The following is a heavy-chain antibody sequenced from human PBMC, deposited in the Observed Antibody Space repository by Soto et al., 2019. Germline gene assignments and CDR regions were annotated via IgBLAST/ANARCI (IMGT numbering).Heavy chain of an antibody. CDR2: IKHDGTEI. D-gene: IGHD3-3*01. CDR1: GFTFSSYW. Sequence: GGSLRLSCAASGFTFSSYWMSWVRQAPGKGLEWVANIKHDGTEIYYVDSVRGRFTISRDNAKNSLYLQMNGLRAEDTAVYYCGRDSLEWLITLYYYYGMDVWGQGTTVTVSS. V-gene: IGHV3-7*01. J-gene: IGHJ6*02. CDR3: GRDSLEWLITLYYYYGMDV.